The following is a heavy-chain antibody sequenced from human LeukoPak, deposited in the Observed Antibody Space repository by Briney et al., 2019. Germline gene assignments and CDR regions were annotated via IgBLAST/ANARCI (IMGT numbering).Heavy chain of an antibody. CDR2: IYSGDST. V-gene: IGHV3-53*01. D-gene: IGHD3-10*01. CDR1: GFTVSSNY. J-gene: IGHJ4*02. Sequence: GGSLRLSCAASGFTVSSNYMSWVRQAPGKGLEWVSVIYSGDSTHYADSVKGRFTISRDNSKNTLYLQMNSLRAEDTAVYYCAKSDRGVIIWYFDYWGQGTLVTVSS. CDR3: AKSDRGVIIWYFDY.